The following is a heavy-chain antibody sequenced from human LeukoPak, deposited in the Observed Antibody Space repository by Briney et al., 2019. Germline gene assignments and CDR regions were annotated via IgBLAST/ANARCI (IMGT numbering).Heavy chain of an antibody. V-gene: IGHV1-69*04. J-gene: IGHJ6*02. CDR3: AGLKDIVGVPAAYYYYYGMDV. Sequence: SVKVSCKASGGTFSSYAISWVRQAPGQGLEWMGRIIPILGIANYAQKFQGRVTITADKSTSTAYMELSSLRSEDTAVYYCAGLKDIVGVPAAYYYYYGMDVWGQGTTVTVSS. D-gene: IGHD2-2*01. CDR2: IIPILGIA. CDR1: GGTFSSYA.